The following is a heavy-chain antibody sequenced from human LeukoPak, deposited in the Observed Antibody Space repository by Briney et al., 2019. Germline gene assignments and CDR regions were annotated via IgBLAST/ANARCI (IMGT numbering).Heavy chain of an antibody. V-gene: IGHV4-39*01. Sequence: SETLSLTCTVSGGSISSSSYYWGWIRQPPGKGLEWIGSIYYSGSTYYNPSLKSRVTISVDTSKNQFSLKLSSVTAADTAVYYCARTSGRYGSGTWWNYWGQGTLVTVSS. CDR3: ARTSGRYGSGTWWNY. D-gene: IGHD3-10*01. CDR2: IYYSGST. J-gene: IGHJ4*02. CDR1: GGSISSSSYY.